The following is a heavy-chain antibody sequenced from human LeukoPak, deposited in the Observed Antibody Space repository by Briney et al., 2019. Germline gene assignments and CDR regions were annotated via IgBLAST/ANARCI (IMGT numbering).Heavy chain of an antibody. CDR1: GFTFSIYR. CDR3: AGEVAVAGDIPAEYFQH. Sequence: GGSLRLPCGAWGFTFSIYRMHWPRHATDKAVEWVTFMRCDGSNKYYADSVKGRFTISRDNSKNTLYLQMNSLRAEDTAVYYCAGEVAVAGDIPAEYFQHWGQGTLVTVSS. V-gene: IGHV3-30*02. CDR2: MRCDGSNK. D-gene: IGHD6-19*01. J-gene: IGHJ1*01.